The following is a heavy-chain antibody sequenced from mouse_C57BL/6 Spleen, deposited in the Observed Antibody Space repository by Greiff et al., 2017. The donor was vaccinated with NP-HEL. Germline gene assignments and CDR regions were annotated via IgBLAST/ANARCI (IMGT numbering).Heavy chain of an antibody. V-gene: IGHV1-62-2*01. Sequence: LVKPGASVKLSCKASGYTFTEYTIHWVKQRSGQGLEWSGWFYPGSGSIKYNEKFKDKATLTADKSSSTVYMELSRLTSEDSAVYFCARHAYYDYDGYAMDYWGQGTSVTVSS. CDR1: GYTFTEYT. J-gene: IGHJ4*01. CDR3: ARHAYYDYDGYAMDY. D-gene: IGHD2-4*01. CDR2: FYPGSGSI.